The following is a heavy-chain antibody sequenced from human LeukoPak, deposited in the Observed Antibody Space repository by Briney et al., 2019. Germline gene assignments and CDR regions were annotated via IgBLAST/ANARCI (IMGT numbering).Heavy chain of an antibody. CDR2: IYYSGST. CDR1: GGSISSYY. Sequence: PSGTLSLTCTVSGGSISSYYWSWIRQPPGKGLEWIGYIYYSGSTNYNPSLKSRVTISVDTSKNQFSLKLSSVTAADTAVYYCASRCGGSCYSSAFDIWGQGTMVTVSS. V-gene: IGHV4-59*01. J-gene: IGHJ3*02. D-gene: IGHD2-15*01. CDR3: ASRCGGSCYSSAFDI.